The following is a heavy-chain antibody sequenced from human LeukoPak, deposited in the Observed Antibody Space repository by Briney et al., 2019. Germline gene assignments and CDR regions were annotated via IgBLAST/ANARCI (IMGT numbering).Heavy chain of an antibody. CDR2: IKQDGSDK. J-gene: IGHJ4*02. V-gene: IGHV3-7*03. D-gene: IGHD6-19*01. CDR3: AKGPLIEVAGTTWDY. Sequence: GDSLRLSCAASGFTFTKYWMTWVRQAPGKGLEWVGNIKQDGSDKNYMDSVKGRFTISRDNTKNSVYLQMSSLRAEDTAVYYCAKGPLIEVAGTTWDYWGQGTLVTVSS. CDR1: GFTFTKYW.